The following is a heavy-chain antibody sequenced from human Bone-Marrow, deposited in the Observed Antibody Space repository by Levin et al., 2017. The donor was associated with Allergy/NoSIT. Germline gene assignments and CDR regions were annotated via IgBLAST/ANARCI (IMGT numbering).Heavy chain of an antibody. CDR1: GFIFADYA. CDR2: LDGSSGKT. D-gene: IGHD4-17*01. V-gene: IGHV3-23*01. Sequence: GGSLRLSCTISGFIFADYAMNWVRQAPGRGLEWVSSLDGSSGKTHYADVVKGRFTISREYSKNTLFLQMNSLIVEDTARYYCAKAGTTVMLDYSYLDVWGEGTAVTVSS. J-gene: IGHJ6*03. CDR3: AKAGTTVMLDYSYLDV.